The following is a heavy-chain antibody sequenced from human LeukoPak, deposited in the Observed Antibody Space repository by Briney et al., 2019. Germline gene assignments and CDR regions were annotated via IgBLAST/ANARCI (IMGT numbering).Heavy chain of an antibody. CDR3: ARNAAGATSRSWFDP. Sequence: SETLSLTCAVCGDSISNNYWRWIRQPPGKGLEWIGYAYYSGSTNYNPSLESRVTMSVDTSKNKFTLKLSSVTAADTAVYYCARNAAGATSRSWFDPWGQGSLVTVSS. CDR2: AYYSGST. V-gene: IGHV4-59*08. CDR1: GDSISNNY. D-gene: IGHD6-13*01. J-gene: IGHJ5*02.